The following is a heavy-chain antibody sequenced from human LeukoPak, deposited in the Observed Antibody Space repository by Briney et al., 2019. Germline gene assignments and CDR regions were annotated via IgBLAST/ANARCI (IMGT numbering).Heavy chain of an antibody. CDR2: IYYSGST. Sequence: SETLSLTCTVSGGSISSGGYYWSWIRQHSGKGLEWIGYIYYSGSTYYNPSLKSRVTISVDTSKNQFSLKLSSVTAADTAVYYCARDRGTKGLWFDPWGQGTLVTVSS. CDR1: GGSISSGGYY. D-gene: IGHD3-10*01. V-gene: IGHV4-31*03. CDR3: ARDRGTKGLWFDP. J-gene: IGHJ5*02.